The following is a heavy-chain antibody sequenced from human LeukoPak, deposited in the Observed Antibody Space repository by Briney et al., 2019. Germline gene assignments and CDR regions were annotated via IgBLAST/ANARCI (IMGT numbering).Heavy chain of an antibody. Sequence: GASVKVSCKASGYTFTSYYMHWVRQAPGQGLEWMGIINPSGGSTSYAQKFQGRVTMTRDMSTSTVYMELSSLRSEDTAVYYCAKDLSGRRYSGSYYVVDSWGQGTLVTVSS. J-gene: IGHJ4*02. CDR2: INPSGGST. V-gene: IGHV1-46*01. CDR3: AKDLSGRRYSGSYYVVDS. D-gene: IGHD1-26*01. CDR1: GYTFTSYY.